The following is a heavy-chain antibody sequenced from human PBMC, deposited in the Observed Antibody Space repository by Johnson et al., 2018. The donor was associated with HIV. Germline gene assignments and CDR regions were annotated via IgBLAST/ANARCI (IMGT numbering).Heavy chain of an antibody. CDR1: GFTFSSYA. CDR3: ARGGKDHAFDI. Sequence: QVQLVESGGGVVRPGGSLRLSCAASGFTFSSYALHCVRQAPGKGLELVALISYDGNHKNYADSVKGRFTISRDNPKNTLYLQMNSLRAEDTAVYYCARGGKDHAFDIWGQGTMVTVSS. D-gene: IGHD3-16*01. V-gene: IGHV3-30*04. J-gene: IGHJ3*02. CDR2: ISYDGNHK.